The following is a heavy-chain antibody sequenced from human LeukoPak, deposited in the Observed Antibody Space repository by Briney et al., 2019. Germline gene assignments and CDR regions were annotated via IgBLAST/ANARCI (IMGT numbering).Heavy chain of an antibody. V-gene: IGHV4-31*03. D-gene: IGHD4-23*01. CDR1: GGSISSGGYY. Sequence: PSQTLSLTCTVSGGSISSGGYYWSWIRQHPGKGLERIGYIYYSGSTYYNPSLKSRVTISVDTSKNQFSLKLSSVTAADTAVYYCVRDAGTVVHTKRRASVRYFDYWGQGTLVTVSS. CDR3: VRDAGTVVHTKRRASVRYFDY. CDR2: IYYSGST. J-gene: IGHJ4*02.